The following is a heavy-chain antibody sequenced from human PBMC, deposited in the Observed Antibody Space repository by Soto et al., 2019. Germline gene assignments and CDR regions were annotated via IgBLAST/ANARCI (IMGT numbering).Heavy chain of an antibody. D-gene: IGHD2-21*02. V-gene: IGHV1-3*01. CDR3: ARDAYCGGDCYSSPWGQEEKYYYYGMDV. CDR1: GYTFTSYA. CDR2: INAGNGNT. J-gene: IGHJ6*02. Sequence: GASVKVSCKASGYTFTSYAMHWVRQAPGQRLEWMGWINAGNGNTKYSQKFQGRVTITRDTSASTAYMELSSLRSEDTAVYYCARDAYCGGDCYSSPWGQEEKYYYYGMDVWGQGTTVTVSS.